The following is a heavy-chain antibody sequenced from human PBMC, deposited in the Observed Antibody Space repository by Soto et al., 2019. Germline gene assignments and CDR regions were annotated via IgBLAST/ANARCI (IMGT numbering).Heavy chain of an antibody. Sequence: GGALIVCCAAYGFTLSIYEMNWVRQAPGKGLEWVSYISSLGTTIYYADSVKGRFTISRDNARKSLYLEMNSLSAEDTALYYCARDRSYYFDSWGQGTLFTVSS. V-gene: IGHV3-48*03. CDR2: ISSLGTTI. CDR1: GFTLSIYE. J-gene: IGHJ4*02. CDR3: ARDRSYYFDS.